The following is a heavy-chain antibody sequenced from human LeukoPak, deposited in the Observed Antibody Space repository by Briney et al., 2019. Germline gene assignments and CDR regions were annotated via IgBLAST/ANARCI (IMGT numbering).Heavy chain of an antibody. V-gene: IGHV3-11*01. CDR3: ARGKRTMDV. CDR1: GFTFSDYY. CDR2: MSSSGSGI. Sequence: GGSLRLSCVASGFTFSDYYMTWIRQAPGRGLEWVSYMSSSGSGIYYTESVKGRFTISRDNTNNSLFLQMNSLRAEDTAVYYCARGKRTMDVRGQGTTVIVSS. J-gene: IGHJ6*02.